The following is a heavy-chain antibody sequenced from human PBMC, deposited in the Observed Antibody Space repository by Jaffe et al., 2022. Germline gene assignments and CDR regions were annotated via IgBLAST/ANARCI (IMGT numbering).Heavy chain of an antibody. CDR1: GYSISSGYY. J-gene: IGHJ4*02. CDR3: ARDLYYGSGSPFDY. D-gene: IGHD3-10*01. CDR2: IYHSGST. V-gene: IGHV4-38-2*02. Sequence: QVQLQESGPGLVKPSETLSLTCAVSGYSISSGYYWGWIRQPPGKGLEWIGSIYHSGSTYYNPSLKSRVTISVDTSKNQFSLKLSSVTAADTAVYYCARDLYYGSGSPFDYWGQGTLVTVSS.